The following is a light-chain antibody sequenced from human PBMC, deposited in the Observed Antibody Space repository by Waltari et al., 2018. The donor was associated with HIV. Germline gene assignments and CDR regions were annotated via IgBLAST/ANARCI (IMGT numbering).Light chain of an antibody. CDR2: RGN. Sequence: QAGLTQPHSASQALGQTATLTCTGDKNNVGFQRASWLEHPQGHPPNLLSYRGNTRPSGVPDRFSASTSGKTASLNITGLLADDEADYYCSSWDTKLNGWVFGGGTHLTVL. CDR1: KNNVGFQR. J-gene: IGLJ3*02. CDR3: SSWDTKLNGWV. V-gene: IGLV10-54*01.